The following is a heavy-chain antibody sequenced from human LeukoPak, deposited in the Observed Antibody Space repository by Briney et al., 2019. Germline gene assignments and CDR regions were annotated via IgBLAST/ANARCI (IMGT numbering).Heavy chain of an antibody. CDR3: ARDRYGSNYYYYGMDV. D-gene: IGHD5-24*01. CDR2: IYYSGST. J-gene: IGHJ6*02. CDR1: GGSISPFY. V-gene: IGHV4-59*01. Sequence: SETLSLTCTVSGGSISPFYWNWIRHPPGKGLEWIGYIYYSGSTNYNPSLKSRVTISVDTSKNQFSLKLSSVTAADTAVYYCARDRYGSNYYYYGMDVWGQGTTATVSS.